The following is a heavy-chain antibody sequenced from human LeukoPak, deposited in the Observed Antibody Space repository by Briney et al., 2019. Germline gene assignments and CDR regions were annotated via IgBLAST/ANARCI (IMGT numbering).Heavy chain of an antibody. Sequence: PGGSLRLSCAASGFTFSSYAMSWVRQAPGKGLEWVSAISGSGGSTYYADSVKGRFTISRDNSKNTLYLQMNSLRAEDTAVYYCARDRSGWQNYFDYWGQGTLVTVSS. J-gene: IGHJ4*02. CDR3: ARDRSGWQNYFDY. CDR1: GFTFSSYA. CDR2: ISGSGGST. V-gene: IGHV3-23*01. D-gene: IGHD6-19*01.